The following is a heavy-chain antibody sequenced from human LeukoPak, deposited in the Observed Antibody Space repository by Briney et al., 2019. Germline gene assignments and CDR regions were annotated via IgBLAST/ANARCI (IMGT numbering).Heavy chain of an antibody. CDR3: AEDRSSSWWDDAFDI. CDR1: GFTFCSYA. V-gene: IGHV3-23*01. D-gene: IGHD6-13*01. CDR2: ISGSGYRT. Sequence: GGSLRLFFAASGFTFCSYALSWVRQAPGEGQEWVSGISGSGYRTYYADSVRGRFTISRDNSKNTLYLQVNSLRAEDTAVYYCAEDRSSSWWDDAFDIWGQGTMVTVSS. J-gene: IGHJ3*02.